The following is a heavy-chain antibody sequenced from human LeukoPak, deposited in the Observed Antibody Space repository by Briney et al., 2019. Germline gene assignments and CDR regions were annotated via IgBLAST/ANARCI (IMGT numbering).Heavy chain of an antibody. Sequence: GRSLRLSCAASGFTFSSYGMHWVRQAPGKGLEWVAVISYDGSNKYYADSVKGRFTISRDNSKNTLYLQMNSLRAEDTAVYYCARKQPGHYGMDVWGQGTTVTVSS. CDR2: ISYDGSNK. D-gene: IGHD6-13*01. V-gene: IGHV3-30*03. CDR3: ARKQPGHYGMDV. CDR1: GFTFSSYG. J-gene: IGHJ6*02.